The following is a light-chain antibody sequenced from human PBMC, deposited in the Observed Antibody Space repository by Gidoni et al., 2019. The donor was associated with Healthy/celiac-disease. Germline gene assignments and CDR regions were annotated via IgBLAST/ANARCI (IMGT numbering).Light chain of an antibody. CDR3: QQYGSSSLT. CDR1: QSVSSSY. Sequence: IVLTQSPGTLSLAPGERATLACRASQSVSSSYLAWYQQKPGQAPRLLIYGASSRAAGIPDRCSGSGSGTDFTLTISRLEPEDFAVYYCQQYGSSSLTFGGGTKVEIK. CDR2: GAS. J-gene: IGKJ4*01. V-gene: IGKV3-20*01.